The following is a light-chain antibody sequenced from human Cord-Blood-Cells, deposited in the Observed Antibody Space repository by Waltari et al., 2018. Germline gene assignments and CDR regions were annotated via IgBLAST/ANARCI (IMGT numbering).Light chain of an antibody. CDR2: KAS. CDR3: QQYKRYYT. J-gene: IGKJ4*02. V-gene: IGKV1-5*03. CDR1: QSISSW. Sequence: DIQMTPSPSTLSASFGDRVTMTCRASQSISSWLAWYQQKPGKAPKLLIYKASSLESGVPSRFSGSVCGTEFTLTISSLQSDDCATCYCQQYKRYYTFGGGTKVESK.